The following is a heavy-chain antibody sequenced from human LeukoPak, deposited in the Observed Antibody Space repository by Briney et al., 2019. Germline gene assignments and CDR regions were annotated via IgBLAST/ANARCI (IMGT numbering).Heavy chain of an antibody. CDR2: LKTDTGDT. D-gene: IGHD2-2*01. V-gene: IGHV1-3*04. J-gene: IGHJ6*03. CDR1: GYTFTTYV. Sequence: ASVKVSCKASGYTFTTYVIHWLRQAPGQRLEWMGLLKTDTGDTEYSPKFHGRVTFTTDTSANTAYMELNRLRAEDTAVYYCARDNQVVPADPYYYMDVWGKGTTVTVSS. CDR3: ARDNQVVPADPYYYMDV.